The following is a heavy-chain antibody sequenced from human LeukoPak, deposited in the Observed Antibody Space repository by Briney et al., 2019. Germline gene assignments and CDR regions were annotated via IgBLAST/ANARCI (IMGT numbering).Heavy chain of an antibody. V-gene: IGHV1-2*06. CDR1: GYTFTGYH. Sequence: ASVKVSCKASGYTFTGYHMHWVRQAPGQGLEWMGRINPNSGDTNYAQKLQGRVTMTTDTSTSTAYMELRSLRSDDTAVYYCAISLFGVVIIPDYFDYWGQGTLVTVSS. J-gene: IGHJ4*02. D-gene: IGHD3-3*01. CDR3: AISLFGVVIIPDYFDY. CDR2: INPNSGDT.